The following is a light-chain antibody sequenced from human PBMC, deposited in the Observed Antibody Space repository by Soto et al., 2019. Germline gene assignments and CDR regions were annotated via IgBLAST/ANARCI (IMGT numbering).Light chain of an antibody. J-gene: IGLJ1*01. CDR2: EVT. CDR1: SSDVGYYTY. CDR3: TSYTATSTYV. V-gene: IGLV2-14*01. Sequence: QSALTQPASVSGSPGQSITISCTGTSSDVGYYTYVSWFQQHPGKAPKLKIYEVTNRPSGVSNRFSASKSGNTASLTISGLQAEDEADYYCTSYTATSTYVFGTGTKLTVL.